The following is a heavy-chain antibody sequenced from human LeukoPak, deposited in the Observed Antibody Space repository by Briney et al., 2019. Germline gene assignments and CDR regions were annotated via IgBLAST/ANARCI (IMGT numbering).Heavy chain of an antibody. J-gene: IGHJ3*02. Sequence: GRSLRLSCAASGFTFDDYAMHWVRQAPGKGLEWVSGISWNSGSIGYADSVKGRFTISRDNAKNSLYLQMNSLRAEDTALYYCAKGDDSSGYSTSFDIWGQGTMVTVSS. D-gene: IGHD3-22*01. CDR2: ISWNSGSI. CDR3: AKGDDSSGYSTSFDI. V-gene: IGHV3-9*01. CDR1: GFTFDDYA.